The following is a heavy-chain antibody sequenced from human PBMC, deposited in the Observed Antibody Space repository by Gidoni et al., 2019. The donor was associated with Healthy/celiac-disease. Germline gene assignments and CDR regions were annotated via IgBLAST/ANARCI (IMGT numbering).Heavy chain of an antibody. CDR1: GFTCSSYA. V-gene: IGHV3-30*01. D-gene: IGHD5-12*01. Sequence: QVQLVASGGGVVPPGQSLRRHCADSGFTCSSYAMHWVRQAPGKGLEWVAVISYDGSNKYYAASVKGRFTISRDNSKNTLYLQMNSLRAEDTAVYYCAEGVDMATNGEDYWGQGTLVTVSS. J-gene: IGHJ4*02. CDR3: AEGVDMATNGEDY. CDR2: ISYDGSNK.